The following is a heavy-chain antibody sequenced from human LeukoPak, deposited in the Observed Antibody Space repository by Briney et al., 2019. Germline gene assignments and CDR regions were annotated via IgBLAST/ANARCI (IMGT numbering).Heavy chain of an antibody. D-gene: IGHD1-26*01. CDR3: ADYYN. CDR1: GFTFSSYS. Sequence: GGSLRLSCAASGFTFSSYSMNWVRQAPGKGLEWVANIKQDGSEKYYVDSVKGRFTISRDNAKNSLYLQMNSLRAEDTTVYYCADYYNWGQGTLVTVSS. V-gene: IGHV3-7*01. CDR2: IKQDGSEK. J-gene: IGHJ4*02.